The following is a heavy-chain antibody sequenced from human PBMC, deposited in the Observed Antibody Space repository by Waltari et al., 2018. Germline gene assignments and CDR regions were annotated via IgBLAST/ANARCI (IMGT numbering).Heavy chain of an antibody. D-gene: IGHD2-15*01. CDR2: IYYSGST. CDR3: AREGGQYDAFDI. CDR1: GGSISSHY. J-gene: IGHJ3*02. Sequence: QVQLQESGPGLVKPSETLSLTCTVSGGSISSHYWSWIRQPPGKGLEWIGYIYYSGSTNYNPSLKSRVTISVDTSKNQFSLKLSSVTAADTAVYYCAREGGQYDAFDIWGQGTMVTVSS. V-gene: IGHV4-59*11.